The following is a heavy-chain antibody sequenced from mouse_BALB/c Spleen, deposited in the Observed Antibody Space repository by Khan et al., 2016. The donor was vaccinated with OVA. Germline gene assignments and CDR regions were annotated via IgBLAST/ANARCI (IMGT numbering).Heavy chain of an antibody. J-gene: IGHJ3*01. CDR1: GFTFSSFS. Sequence: EVELVASGGGLVKPGGSLKLSCAASGFTFSSFSMSWVRQTPEKRLEWVATISSGGDNTFYSDSVKGRFTISRDNAKNNLSLQMSSLRSEDTALYYCARSNYGTFAYWGQGTLVTVSA. V-gene: IGHV5-9*03. CDR3: ARSNYGTFAY. D-gene: IGHD2-1*01. CDR2: ISSGGDNT.